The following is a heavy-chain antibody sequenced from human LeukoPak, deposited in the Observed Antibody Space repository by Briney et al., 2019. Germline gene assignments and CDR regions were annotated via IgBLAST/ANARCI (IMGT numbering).Heavy chain of an antibody. CDR1: GFSFSTYA. D-gene: IGHD5-18*01. CDR2: IREERGQE. J-gene: IGHJ5*02. V-gene: IGHV3-7*03. Sequence: GGSPRLSCVTSGFSFSTYAMHWVRQAPGKGLEWVANIREERGQEYYVDSVKGRFTISKNSAKNSLYLQMNTLRVEDTAMYYCASLDTAKQPLANHWGQGTLVTVSS. CDR3: ASLDTAKQPLANH.